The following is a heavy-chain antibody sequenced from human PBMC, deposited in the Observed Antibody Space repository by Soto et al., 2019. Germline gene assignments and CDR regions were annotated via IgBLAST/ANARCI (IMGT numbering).Heavy chain of an antibody. CDR1: GGTFSTYA. D-gene: IGHD3-22*01. CDR3: ARGVHYDSSGYYYFY. Sequence: QVQLVQSGAEVKKPGSSVKVSCKASGGTFSTYAIDWVRQAPGQGLEWMGGIIPLFGTAKYAQNFQGRITITADEYTNTAYMELRRLRSQDTAVYYCARGVHYDSSGYYYFYWGQGTLVTVSS. CDR2: IIPLFGTA. J-gene: IGHJ4*02. V-gene: IGHV1-69*01.